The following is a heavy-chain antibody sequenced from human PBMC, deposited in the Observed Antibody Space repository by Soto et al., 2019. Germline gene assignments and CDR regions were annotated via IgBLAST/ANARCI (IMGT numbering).Heavy chain of an antibody. D-gene: IGHD2-21*02. CDR3: ARGGHIAVVTASFDY. CDR2: IHPSGGGS. V-gene: IGHV1-46*02. J-gene: IGHJ4*02. CDR1: GYTLNTYY. Sequence: QVQLVQSGAEVKKPGASVKVSCKPSGYTLNTYYLHWVRQAPGQGLEWMGIIHPSGGGSTYAQKFLGSVTTPXXXSXXTVFMELRRLRSADTAVYYCARGGHIAVVTASFDYWGQGTLVTVSS.